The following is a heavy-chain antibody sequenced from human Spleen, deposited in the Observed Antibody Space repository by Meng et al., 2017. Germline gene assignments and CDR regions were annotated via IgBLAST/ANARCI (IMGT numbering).Heavy chain of an antibody. Sequence: SETLSLTCTVSGGSISSYYWSWIRQPAGKGLEWIGRIYTSGSTNYNPSLKSRVTISVDTSKNQFSLKLSSVTAADTAVYYCASGTIDSSGKYYYYYYGMDVWGQGTTVTVSS. CDR1: GGSISSYY. CDR3: ASGTIDSSGKYYYYYYGMDV. J-gene: IGHJ6*02. D-gene: IGHD3-22*01. V-gene: IGHV4-4*07. CDR2: IYTSGST.